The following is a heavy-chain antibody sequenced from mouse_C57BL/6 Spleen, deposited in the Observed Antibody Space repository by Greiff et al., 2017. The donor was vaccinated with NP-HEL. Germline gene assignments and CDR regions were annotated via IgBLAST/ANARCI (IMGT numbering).Heavy chain of an antibody. CDR1: GYTFTSYW. CDR2: IYPSDSET. V-gene: IGHV1-61*01. Sequence: VKLQQPGAELVRPGSSVKLSCKASGYTFTSYWMDWVKQRPGQGLEWIGNIYPSDSETHYNQKFKDKATLTVDKSSSTAYMQLSSLTSEDSAVYYCARSYDSWFAYWGQGTLVTVSA. CDR3: ARSYDSWFAY. D-gene: IGHD2-3*01. J-gene: IGHJ3*01.